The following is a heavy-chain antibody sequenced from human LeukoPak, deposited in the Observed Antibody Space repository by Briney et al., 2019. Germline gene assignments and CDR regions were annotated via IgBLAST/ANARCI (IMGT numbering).Heavy chain of an antibody. Sequence: ASVKVSCKTSGYTFINYDINWVRQATGQGLEWMGWMNPESGNTGSAQRFQGRVTMTRDTSISTAYMELSSLASEDTAVYYCARVWGAIDYWGQGTLVTVSS. D-gene: IGHD1-26*01. CDR1: GYTFINYD. V-gene: IGHV1-8*01. J-gene: IGHJ4*02. CDR3: ARVWGAIDY. CDR2: MNPESGNT.